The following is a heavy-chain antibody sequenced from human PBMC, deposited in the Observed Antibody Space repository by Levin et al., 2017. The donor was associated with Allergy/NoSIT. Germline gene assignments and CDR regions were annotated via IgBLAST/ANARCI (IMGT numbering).Heavy chain of an antibody. D-gene: IGHD5-12*01. V-gene: IGHV3-64*01. Sequence: GGSLRLSCVGSEFTFSGYSIHWVRQAPGEGLELVSVISSNGLSKYYAKSVNGRFTISRDYSNSTVYLHMGSLRVEDMGLYYCARGAWLRFLNIWGQGTMVTVSS. CDR3: ARGAWLRFLNI. J-gene: IGHJ3*02. CDR2: ISSNGLSK. CDR1: EFTFSGYS.